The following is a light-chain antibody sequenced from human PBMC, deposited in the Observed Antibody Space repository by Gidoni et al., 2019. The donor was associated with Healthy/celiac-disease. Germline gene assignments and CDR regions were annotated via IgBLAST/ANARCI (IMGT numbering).Light chain of an antibody. CDR3: QQSYSTPLT. CDR1: QSISSY. J-gene: IGKJ4*01. CDR2: AAS. Sequence: DIQMTQSPSSLSASVGDRVTITCRESQSISSYLNWYQQKPGKAPKLLIYAASSLQSGVPSSFSGSGSGTDFTLTISSLQPEDFATYYCQQSYSTPLTFXGXTKVXIK. V-gene: IGKV1-39*01.